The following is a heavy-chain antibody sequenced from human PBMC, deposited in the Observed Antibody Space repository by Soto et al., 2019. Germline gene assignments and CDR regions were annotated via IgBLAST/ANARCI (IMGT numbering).Heavy chain of an antibody. J-gene: IGHJ3*02. V-gene: IGHV1-69*12. D-gene: IGHD3-22*01. CDR1: GGTFSSYA. CDR2: IIPIFGTA. Sequence: QVQLVQSGAEVKKPGSSVKVSCKASGGTFSSYAISWVRQAPGQGLEWMGGIIPIFGTANYAQEFQGRVTIAADESTSTAYIELSNLRSEDTAVYYCARDRTYYFDSSGYYPDAFDIWGQGTMVTVSS. CDR3: ARDRTYYFDSSGYYPDAFDI.